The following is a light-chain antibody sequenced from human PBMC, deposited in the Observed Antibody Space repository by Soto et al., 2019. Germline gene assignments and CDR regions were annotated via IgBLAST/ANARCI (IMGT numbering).Light chain of an antibody. V-gene: IGKV3-15*01. Sequence: EIVMTQSPATLSVSPGERATLSCRASQSVSSNLAWYQQRPGQAPRLLVYGASTRATGIPARFSGSGSGTEFPPTISSLLSDDFAFYNCQKKGDWPPKQYTFGQGTKLEI. J-gene: IGKJ2*01. CDR2: GAS. CDR1: QSVSSN. CDR3: QKKGDWPPKQYT.